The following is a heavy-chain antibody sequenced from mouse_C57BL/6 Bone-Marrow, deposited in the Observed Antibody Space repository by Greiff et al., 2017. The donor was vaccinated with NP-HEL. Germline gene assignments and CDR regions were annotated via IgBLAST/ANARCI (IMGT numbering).Heavy chain of an antibody. Sequence: EVQLQQSGPGLVKPSQSLSLTCSVTGYSITSGYYWNWIRQFPGNKLEWMGYISYDGSNNYNPSLKNRISITRDTSKNQFFLKLNSVTTEDTATYYCAREDWVYFDYWGQGTTLTVSS. J-gene: IGHJ2*01. CDR1: GYSITSGYY. V-gene: IGHV3-6*01. CDR2: ISYDGSN. CDR3: AREDWVYFDY. D-gene: IGHD4-1*01.